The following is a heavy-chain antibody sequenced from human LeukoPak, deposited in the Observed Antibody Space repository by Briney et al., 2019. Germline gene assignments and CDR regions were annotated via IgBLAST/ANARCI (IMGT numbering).Heavy chain of an antibody. J-gene: IGHJ4*01. V-gene: IGHV3-23*01. CDR1: GFTFSPYA. CDR3: AKQGGSASPNYHDY. Sequence: PGGSLRLSCAASGFTFSPYAMAWVRQAPGKGLDWVASISGAANNFYYADSVKGRFTISRDNSKQTLYLQMNSLRADDTAVYSCAKQGGSASPNYHDYWGHGTLVTVSS. D-gene: IGHD1-7*01. CDR2: ISGAANNF.